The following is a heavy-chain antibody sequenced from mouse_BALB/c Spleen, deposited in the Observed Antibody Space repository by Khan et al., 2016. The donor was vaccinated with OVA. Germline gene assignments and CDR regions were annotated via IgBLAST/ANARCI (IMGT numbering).Heavy chain of an antibody. D-gene: IGHD1-1*01. Sequence: EVQLQESGPGLVKPSQSLSLTCTVTGYSITSGYVWNWIRQFPGNKLELMGYISYSGSTNYNPSLKSRISITRDTSKNQFFLQLNSVTTEDTATYYCARTGRIKYWGQGTTLTVSS. J-gene: IGHJ2*01. CDR3: ARTGRIKY. V-gene: IGHV3-2*02. CDR2: ISYSGST. CDR1: GYSITSGYV.